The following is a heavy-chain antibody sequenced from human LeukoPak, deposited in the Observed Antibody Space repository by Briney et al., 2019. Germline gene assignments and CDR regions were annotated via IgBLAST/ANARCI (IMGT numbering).Heavy chain of an antibody. CDR3: ARAGRQLWLIFDY. D-gene: IGHD5-18*01. Sequence: SETLSLTRTVSGGSISSYYWSWIRQPPGKGLEWIGYIYYSGSTNYNPSLKSRVTISVDTSKNQFSLKLSSVTAADTAVYYCARAGRQLWLIFDYWGQGTLVTVSS. CDR1: GGSISSYY. J-gene: IGHJ4*02. V-gene: IGHV4-59*01. CDR2: IYYSGST.